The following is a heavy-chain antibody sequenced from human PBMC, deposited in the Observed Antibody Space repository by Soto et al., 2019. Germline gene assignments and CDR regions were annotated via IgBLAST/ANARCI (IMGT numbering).Heavy chain of an antibody. CDR1: GFTFSDYY. J-gene: IGHJ5*02. V-gene: IGHV3-11*06. CDR2: ISSSSSYT. D-gene: IGHD1-1*01. CDR3: ARSGTSRRNWFDP. Sequence: GGSLRLSCAASGFTFSDYYMSWIRQAPGKGLEWVSYISSSSSYTNYADSVKGRFTISRDNAKNSLYLQMNNLRAEDTAVYYCARSGTSRRNWFDPWGQGTLV.